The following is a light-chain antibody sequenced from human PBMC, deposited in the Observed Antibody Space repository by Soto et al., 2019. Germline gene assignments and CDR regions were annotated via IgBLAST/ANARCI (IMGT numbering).Light chain of an antibody. V-gene: IGKV1-17*01. CDR1: RGIGND. Sequence: DIQMTQSPSSLSASVGDRVTITCRASRGIGNDLGWYQQKPGKAPQRLIYDASSLHSGVPSRFSDSGSGTEFTLTISSLQPEDFATYYCLQHNTYPWTFGQGTKVEIK. CDR2: DAS. CDR3: LQHNTYPWT. J-gene: IGKJ1*01.